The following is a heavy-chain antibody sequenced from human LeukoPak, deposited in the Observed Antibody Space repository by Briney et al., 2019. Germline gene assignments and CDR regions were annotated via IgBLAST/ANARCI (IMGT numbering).Heavy chain of an antibody. CDR2: INPNSGGT. Sequence: ASVKVSCKASGYTFTGYYMHWVRQAPGQGLEWMGWINPNSGGTNYAQKFQGRVTMTRDTSISTAYMELSRLGSDDTAVYYCARARSYGSGPLDFDYWGQGTLVTVSS. CDR3: ARARSYGSGPLDFDY. CDR1: GYTFTGYY. D-gene: IGHD5-18*01. V-gene: IGHV1-2*02. J-gene: IGHJ4*02.